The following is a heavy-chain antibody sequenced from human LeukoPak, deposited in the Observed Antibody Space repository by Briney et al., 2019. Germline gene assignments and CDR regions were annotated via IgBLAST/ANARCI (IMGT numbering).Heavy chain of an antibody. CDR2: FDPEDGET. CDR1: GYTLTELS. D-gene: IGHD1-1*01. CDR3: ATRYYNWNDGGAFDT. V-gene: IGHV1-24*01. Sequence: GASVKVSCKVSGYTLTELSMHWVRQAPGKGLEWMGGFDPEDGETIYAQKFQGRVTMTEDTSTDTAYMGLSSLRSEDTAVYYCATRYYNWNDGGAFDTWGQGTMVTVSS. J-gene: IGHJ3*02.